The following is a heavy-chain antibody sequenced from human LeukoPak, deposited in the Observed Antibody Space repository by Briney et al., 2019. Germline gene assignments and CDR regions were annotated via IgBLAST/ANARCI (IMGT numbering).Heavy chain of an antibody. CDR1: GGSISSSSYY. J-gene: IGHJ6*03. V-gene: IGHV4-39*07. CDR2: IYYSGST. Sequence: SETLSLTCTVSGGSISSSSYYWGWIRQPPGKGLEWIGSIYYSGSTYYNPSLKSRVTISVDTSKNQFSLKLSSVTAADTAVYYCAGDYYDSSGPPGYYYYYYMDVWGKGTTVTISS. D-gene: IGHD3-22*01. CDR3: AGDYYDSSGPPGYYYYYYMDV.